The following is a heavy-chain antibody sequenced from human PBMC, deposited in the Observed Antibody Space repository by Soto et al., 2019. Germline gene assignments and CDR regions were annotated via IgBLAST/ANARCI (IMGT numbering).Heavy chain of an antibody. CDR2: IYYSGST. J-gene: IGHJ6*02. D-gene: IGHD3-10*01. Sequence: PSETLSLTCTVSGGSMSSDYWSWIRQPPGKGLEWIGYIYYSGSTNYNPSLKSRVTISVDTSKNQFSLKLSSVTAADTAVYYCAGEPFHGYYGLGDKGYYGMDVWGQGTTVTV. CDR3: AGEPFHGYYGLGDKGYYGMDV. CDR1: GGSMSSDY. V-gene: IGHV4-59*01.